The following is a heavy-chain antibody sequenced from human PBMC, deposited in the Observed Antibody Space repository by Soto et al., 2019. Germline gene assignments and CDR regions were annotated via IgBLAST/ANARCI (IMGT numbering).Heavy chain of an antibody. D-gene: IGHD6-13*01. Sequence: QVQLVQSGAEVKKPGSSVKVSCKASGGTFSSYAISWVRQAPGQGLEWMGGIIPIFGTANYAQKFQGRVTITADESTGTAYMELSSLRSEDTAVYYCARAYSSSWYFSPPLLGSSTYYFDYWGQGTLVTVSS. J-gene: IGHJ4*02. V-gene: IGHV1-69*01. CDR1: GGTFSSYA. CDR3: ARAYSSSWYFSPPLLGSSTYYFDY. CDR2: IIPIFGTA.